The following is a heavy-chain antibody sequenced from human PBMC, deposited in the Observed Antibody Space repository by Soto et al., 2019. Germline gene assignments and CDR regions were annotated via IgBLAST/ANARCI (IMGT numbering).Heavy chain of an antibody. V-gene: IGHV4-4*02. CDR2: IYHSGST. Sequence: SETLSLTCAVSGGSISSSNWWSWVRQPPGKGLEWIGEIYHSGSTNYNPSLKSRVTISVDKSKNQFSLKLSSVTAADTAVYYCARGRYSYGSVLDYWGQGTLVTVSS. D-gene: IGHD5-18*01. CDR1: GGSISSSNW. J-gene: IGHJ4*02. CDR3: ARGRYSYGSVLDY.